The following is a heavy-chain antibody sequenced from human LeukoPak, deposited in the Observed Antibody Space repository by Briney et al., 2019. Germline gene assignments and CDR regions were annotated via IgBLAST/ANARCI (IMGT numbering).Heavy chain of an antibody. D-gene: IGHD2-8*01. CDR3: ARGVLRVVSPASFDY. V-gene: IGHV1-69*13. J-gene: IGHJ4*02. Sequence: SVKVSCKASGGTFSIYAISWVRQAPGQGLEWMGGIIPIFGTANYAQKFQGRVTITADESTSTAYMELSSLRSEDTAVYYCARGVLRVVSPASFDYWGQGTLVTVSS. CDR1: GGTFSIYA. CDR2: IIPIFGTA.